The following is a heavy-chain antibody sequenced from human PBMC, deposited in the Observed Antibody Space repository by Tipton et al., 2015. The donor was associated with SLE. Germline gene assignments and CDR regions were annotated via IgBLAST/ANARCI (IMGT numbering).Heavy chain of an antibody. Sequence: SLRLSCAASGFTFSGSNMHWVRQASGKGLEWVGRIRSKANSYATAYAASVKGRFAISRDDSENTAYLQMNSLKTEDTAVYYCQATAADGQYFDYWGQGTLATVSS. V-gene: IGHV3-73*01. CDR2: IRSKANSYAT. D-gene: IGHD5-12*01. CDR3: QATAADGQYFDY. J-gene: IGHJ4*02. CDR1: GFTFSGSN.